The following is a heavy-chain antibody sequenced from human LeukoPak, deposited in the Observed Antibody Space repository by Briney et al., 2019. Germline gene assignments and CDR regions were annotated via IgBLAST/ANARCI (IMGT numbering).Heavy chain of an antibody. Sequence: ASVKVSCKASGYSFTGYAMNWVRQAPGQGLEWMGWINTNTGNPTYAQGFTGRFVFSLDTSVSMAYLQISSLKAEDTAVYYCARLGTPTFYYYMDVWGKGTTVTVSS. V-gene: IGHV7-4-1*04. D-gene: IGHD1-14*01. CDR3: ARLGTPTFYYYMDV. CDR2: INTNTGNP. CDR1: GYSFTGYA. J-gene: IGHJ6*03.